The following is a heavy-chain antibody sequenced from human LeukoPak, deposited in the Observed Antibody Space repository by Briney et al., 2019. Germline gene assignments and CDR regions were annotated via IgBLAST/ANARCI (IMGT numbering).Heavy chain of an antibody. CDR3: ARGDGSGNSYGLIHDH. J-gene: IGHJ4*02. D-gene: IGHD3-10*01. CDR2: RNPNTGGT. Sequence: ASVKVSCKASGYTFTGYYIHWVRQAPRQGLDWMGWRNPNTGGTNYAQKFQGRVTMTRDTSISTAYMELGRLSSDDTAVYYCARGDGSGNSYGLIHDHWGQGTLVIVSS. V-gene: IGHV1-2*02. CDR1: GYTFTGYY.